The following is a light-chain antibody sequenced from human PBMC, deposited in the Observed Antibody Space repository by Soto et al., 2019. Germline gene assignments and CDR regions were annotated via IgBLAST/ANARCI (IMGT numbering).Light chain of an antibody. V-gene: IGKV2-30*01. Sequence: DVVMTQSPLSLPVTLGQPASISCRSSQSLVSSNGKTFLIWFQQRPGQSPRRLIYKVSNQDSAVPDRFTGSGAATDFTLEISRVEAEDVGVYYCMQATHWPWTFGQGTKVEIK. J-gene: IGKJ1*01. CDR3: MQATHWPWT. CDR2: KVS. CDR1: QSLVSSNGKTF.